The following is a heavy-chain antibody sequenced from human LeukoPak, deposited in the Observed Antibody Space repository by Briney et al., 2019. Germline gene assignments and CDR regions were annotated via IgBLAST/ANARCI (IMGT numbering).Heavy chain of an antibody. J-gene: IGHJ4*02. CDR1: GFMFDDYT. V-gene: IGHV3-43*01. CDR3: AKGDVDSPMNFYH. CDR2: INWDGGST. D-gene: IGHD5-18*01. Sequence: PGGSLRLSCAASGFMFDDYTMHWVRHAPGKGLEGVSLINWDGGSTYYAGSVKGRFTISRDNSKNSLYLQMNSLRTEDTALYYCAKGDVDSPMNFYHWGQGTLVTVSS.